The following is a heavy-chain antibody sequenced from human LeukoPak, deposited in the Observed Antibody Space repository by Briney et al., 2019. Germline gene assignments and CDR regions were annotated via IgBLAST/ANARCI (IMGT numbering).Heavy chain of an antibody. CDR3: ARALPRIQLWYRGYFDY. J-gene: IGHJ4*02. Sequence: PGGSLRLSCAASGFTFSSYAMSWIRQPPGKGLEWIGEINHSGSTNYNPSLKSRVTISVDTSKNQFSLKLSSVTAADTAVYYCARALPRIQLWYRGYFDYWGQGTLVTVSS. CDR2: INHSGST. D-gene: IGHD5-18*01. CDR1: GFTFSSYA. V-gene: IGHV4-34*01.